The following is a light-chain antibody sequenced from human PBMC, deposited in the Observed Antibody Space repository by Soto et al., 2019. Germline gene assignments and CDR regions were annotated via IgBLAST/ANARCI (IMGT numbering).Light chain of an antibody. CDR2: AAS. CDR1: QSISNN. Sequence: SQMSQSPSSVSASVGDRGTISCRATQSISNNLIWYQQKPGKAPNVLINAASSLQSGVPSRFSGSGSGTDFTLTISSLQHEDFATYYCQQNNSVPRTFGQGN. CDR3: QQNNSVPRT. J-gene: IGKJ2*01. V-gene: IGKV1-39*01.